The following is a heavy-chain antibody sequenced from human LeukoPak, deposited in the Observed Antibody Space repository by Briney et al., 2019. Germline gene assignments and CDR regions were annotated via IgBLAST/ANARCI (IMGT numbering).Heavy chain of an antibody. CDR3: AVTLMIEDAFDI. D-gene: IGHD3-22*01. CDR1: GFSGYW. Sequence: ESLKISCKGYGFSGYWIAWVRQMPGKGLEWMAIIYPDDSNTRYNPSFQDQVTISADKSISTAYLQWSSLKASDTAMYYCAVTLMIEDAFDIWGQGTMVTVSS. J-gene: IGHJ3*02. CDR2: IYPDDSNT. V-gene: IGHV5-51*01.